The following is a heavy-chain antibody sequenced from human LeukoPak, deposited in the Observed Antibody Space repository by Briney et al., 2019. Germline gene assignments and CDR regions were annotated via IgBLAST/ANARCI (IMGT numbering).Heavy chain of an antibody. Sequence: PSETLSLTCAVYGGSFSGYYWSWIRQPPGKGLEWIGEINHSGSTNYNPSLKSRVTISVDTSKNQFSLKLTSATAADTAVYYCARHPGYSSGWWYFDFWGQGTLVTVSS. J-gene: IGHJ4*02. V-gene: IGHV4-34*01. CDR1: GGSFSGYY. CDR2: INHSGST. D-gene: IGHD5-18*01. CDR3: ARHPGYSSGWWYFDF.